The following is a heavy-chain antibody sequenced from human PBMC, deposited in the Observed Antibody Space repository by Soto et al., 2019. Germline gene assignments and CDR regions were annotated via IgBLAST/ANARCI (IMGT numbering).Heavy chain of an antibody. CDR1: GYTFTDYW. CDR2: IYPGDSDT. J-gene: IGHJ6*02. CDR3: ARPFSYFRYLYHRMLV. Sequence: GESLKISCKGSGYTFTDYWIGWVRQLPGKGLEWMGIIYPGDSDTRYSPSFQGHVTITVDKSTNTAYLQWNTLRTSDTAMYYCARPFSYFRYLYHRMLVWGPRPPVTV. D-gene: IGHD3-10*01. V-gene: IGHV5-51*01.